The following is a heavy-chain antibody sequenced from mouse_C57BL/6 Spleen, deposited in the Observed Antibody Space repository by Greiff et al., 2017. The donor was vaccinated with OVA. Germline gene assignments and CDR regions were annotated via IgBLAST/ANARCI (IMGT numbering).Heavy chain of an antibody. V-gene: IGHV5-9-1*02. Sequence: EVQVVESGEGLVKPGGSLKLSCAASGFTFSSYAMSWVRQTPEKRLEWVAYISSGGDYIYYADTVKGRFTISRDNARNTLYLQMSSLKSEDTAMYYCTRDRCYDCYYYYAMDYWGQGTSVTVSS. D-gene: IGHD2-3*01. CDR1: GFTFSSYA. CDR2: ISSGGDYI. J-gene: IGHJ4*01. CDR3: TRDRCYDCYYYYAMDY.